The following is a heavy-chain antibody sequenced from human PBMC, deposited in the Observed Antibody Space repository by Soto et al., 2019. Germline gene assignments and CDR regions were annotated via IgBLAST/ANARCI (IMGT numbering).Heavy chain of an antibody. V-gene: IGHV1-24*01. D-gene: IGHD3-22*01. J-gene: IGHJ4*02. CDR2: FDPEDGET. CDR3: ATESPYYYDSSGTPEYFSY. Sequence: GASVKVSCKVSGYTLTELSMHWVRQAPGKGLEWMGGFDPEDGETIYAQKFQGRVTMTEDTSTDTAYMELSSLRSEDTAVYYCATESPYYYDSSGTPEYFSYWGQGTLVTV. CDR1: GYTLTELS.